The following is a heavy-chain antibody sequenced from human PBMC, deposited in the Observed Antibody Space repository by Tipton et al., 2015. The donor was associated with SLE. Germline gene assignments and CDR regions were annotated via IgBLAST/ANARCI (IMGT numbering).Heavy chain of an antibody. CDR2: IKEDGSVK. J-gene: IGHJ4*02. CDR1: GFMFSSYW. D-gene: IGHD3-16*01. V-gene: IGHV3-7*01. CDR3: ARNHLITSY. Sequence: GSLRLSCAASGFMFSSYWMSWVRQAPGKGLEWVANIKEDGSVKNYVGSVKGRFTISRDNANNSLYLQMNSLRAEDTAVYYCARNHLITSYGGQGTLVTVSS.